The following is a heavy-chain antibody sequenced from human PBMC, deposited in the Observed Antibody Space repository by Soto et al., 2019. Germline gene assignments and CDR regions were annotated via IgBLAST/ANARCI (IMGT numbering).Heavy chain of an antibody. D-gene: IGHD5-12*01. CDR3: ARGIYSGYAYWYFDL. J-gene: IGHJ2*01. V-gene: IGHV4-30-2*01. CDR2: SSQIGST. Sequence: SSQIGSTYYNPSLKSRVTISVDRSKNQFSLKLSSVTAADTAVYYCARGIYSGYAYWYFDLWGRDTLVTVSS.